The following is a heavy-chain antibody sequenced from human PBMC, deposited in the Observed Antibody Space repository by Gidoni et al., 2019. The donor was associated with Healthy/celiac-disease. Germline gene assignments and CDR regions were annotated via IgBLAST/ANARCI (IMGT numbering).Heavy chain of an antibody. D-gene: IGHD6-19*01. CDR1: SYG. J-gene: IGHJ4*02. V-gene: IGHV3-33*01. CDR3: ARDPPKYSSGWYPSFDY. Sequence: SYGMHWVRQAPGKGLEWVAVIWYDGSNKYYADSVKGRFTISRDNSKNTLYLQMNSLRAEDTAVYYCARDPPKYSSGWYPSFDYWGQGTLVTVSS. CDR2: IWYDGSNK.